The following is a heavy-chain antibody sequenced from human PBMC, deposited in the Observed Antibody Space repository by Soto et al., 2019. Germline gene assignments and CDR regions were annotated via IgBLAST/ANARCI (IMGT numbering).Heavy chain of an antibody. CDR3: ARKRWELRYFDY. V-gene: IGHV4-34*01. D-gene: IGHD1-26*01. J-gene: IGHJ4*02. CDR1: GGSFSGYY. Sequence: SETLSLTCAVYGGSFSGYYWSWTRQPPGKGLEWIGEINHSGSTNYNPSLKSRVTISVDTSKNQFSLKLSSVTAADTAVYYCARKRWELRYFDYWGQGTLVTVSS. CDR2: INHSGST.